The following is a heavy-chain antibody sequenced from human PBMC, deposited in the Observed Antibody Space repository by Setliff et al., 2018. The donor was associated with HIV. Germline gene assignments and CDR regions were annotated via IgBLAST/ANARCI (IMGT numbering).Heavy chain of an antibody. CDR3: ARHSPSDY. J-gene: IGHJ4*02. V-gene: IGHV4-4*09. CDR1: GGSISSYY. CDR2: IFASGSS. Sequence: SETLSLTCTVSGGSISSYYWSWIRQPPGKGLEWIGYIFASGSSLYNPSLQSRVSISIDTSKKQVSLKLSSVTAADTAVYYCARHSPSDYWGQGTLVTVSS.